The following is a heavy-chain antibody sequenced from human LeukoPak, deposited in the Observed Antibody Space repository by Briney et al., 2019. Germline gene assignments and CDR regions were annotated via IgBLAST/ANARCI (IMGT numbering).Heavy chain of an antibody. J-gene: IGHJ4*02. Sequence: ASVKVSCKASGYTFTGYYMHWVRQAPGQGLEWMGWINPNSGGTNYAQKFQGRVTMTRDTSISTAYMELSRLRSDDTAVYYCARDMTLDMATKSGHLVDYWGQGTLVTVSS. CDR3: ARDMTLDMATKSGHLVDY. CDR1: GYTFTGYY. V-gene: IGHV1-2*02. CDR2: INPNSGGT. D-gene: IGHD5-24*01.